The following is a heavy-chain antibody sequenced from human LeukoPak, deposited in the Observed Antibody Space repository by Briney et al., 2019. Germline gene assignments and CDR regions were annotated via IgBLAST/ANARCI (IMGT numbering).Heavy chain of an antibody. J-gene: IGHJ4*02. V-gene: IGHV4-59*01. CDR2: IYYSGST. Sequence: SETLSLTCTVSGGSISSYYWSWIRQPPGKGLEWIGYIYYSGSTNYNPSLKSRVTISVDTSKNQFSLKLSSVTAADTAAYYCARGTYYDFWSGYYDPYYFDYWGQGTLVTVSS. CDR3: ARGTYYDFWSGYYDPYYFDY. CDR1: GGSISSYY. D-gene: IGHD3-3*01.